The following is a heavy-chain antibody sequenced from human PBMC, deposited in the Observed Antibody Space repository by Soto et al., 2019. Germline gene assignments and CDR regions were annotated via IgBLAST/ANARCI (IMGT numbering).Heavy chain of an antibody. J-gene: IGHJ5*02. D-gene: IGHD3-22*01. V-gene: IGHV4-30-4*01. CDR2: IYYSGST. Sequence: LSLTCTVSGGSISSGDYYWSWIRQPPGKGLEWIGYIYYSGSTYYNPSLKSRVTISVDTSKNQFSLKLSSVTAADTAVYYCARLYYYDSSGYPNWFDPWGQGTLVTVSS. CDR3: ARLYYYDSSGYPNWFDP. CDR1: GGSISSGDYY.